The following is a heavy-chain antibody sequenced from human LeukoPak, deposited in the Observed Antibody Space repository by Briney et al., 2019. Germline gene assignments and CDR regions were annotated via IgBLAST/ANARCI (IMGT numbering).Heavy chain of an antibody. CDR3: ARAAAGDYFDY. Sequence: GGSLRLSCAASGFTFSDYYMSWIRQAPGKGLEWLSYISSSISYTNYADSVKGRFTISRDNAKNSLYLQMNSLRAEDTAVYYCARAAAGDYFDYWGQGTLVTVSS. CDR1: GFTFSDYY. D-gene: IGHD6-25*01. CDR2: ISSSISYT. V-gene: IGHV3-11*06. J-gene: IGHJ4*02.